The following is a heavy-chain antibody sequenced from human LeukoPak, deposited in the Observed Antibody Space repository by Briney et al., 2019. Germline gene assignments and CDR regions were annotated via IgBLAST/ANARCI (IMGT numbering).Heavy chain of an antibody. CDR3: ARALGYCSSTSCREYYYYGMDV. CDR1: GGSISSGGYY. Sequence: SQTLSLTCTVSGGSISSGGYYWSWIRQHPGKGLEWIGYIDYSGSTYYNPSLKSRVTISVDTSKNQFSLKLSSVTAADTAVYYCARALGYCSSTSCREYYYYGMDVWGQGTTVTVSS. J-gene: IGHJ6*02. CDR2: IDYSGST. D-gene: IGHD2-2*01. V-gene: IGHV4-31*03.